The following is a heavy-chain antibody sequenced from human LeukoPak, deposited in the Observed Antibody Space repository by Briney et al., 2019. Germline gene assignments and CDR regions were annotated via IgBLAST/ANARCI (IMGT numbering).Heavy chain of an antibody. CDR2: ISSRGSTI. Sequence: GGSLRLSCAAYGFTFSSYEMNWVRQAPGKGLKWVSYISSRGSTIYYADSVKGRFTISRDNAKNSLYLKMNSLRAEDTAVYYCAREYGGYSSSWYCDYWGQGTLVTVSS. CDR3: AREYGGYSSSWYCDY. V-gene: IGHV3-48*03. CDR1: GFTFSSYE. D-gene: IGHD6-13*01. J-gene: IGHJ4*02.